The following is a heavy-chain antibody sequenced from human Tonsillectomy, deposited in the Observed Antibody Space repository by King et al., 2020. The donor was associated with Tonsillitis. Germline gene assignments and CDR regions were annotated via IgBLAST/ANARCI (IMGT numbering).Heavy chain of an antibody. J-gene: IGHJ4*02. CDR2: IGTAGDP. CDR1: GFTFSSYD. CDR3: ARGNYDTSGYDY. V-gene: IGHV3-13*05. Sequence: QLVQSGGGLVQPGGSLRLSCAASGFTFSSYDMHWVRQATGKGLEWVSAIGTAGDPYYPGSVTGRFTISRENAKNSLYLQRNSLRAGDTAVYYCARGNYDTSGYDYWGQGTLVTVSS. D-gene: IGHD3-22*01.